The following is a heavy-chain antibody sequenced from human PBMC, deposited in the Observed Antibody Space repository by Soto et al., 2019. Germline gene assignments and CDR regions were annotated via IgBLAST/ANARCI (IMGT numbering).Heavy chain of an antibody. Sequence: SVKVSCKASGGTFSSYGISWVRQAPGQGVEWMGGSIPIFGASNYAEKFQGRVTITADESTSTAYMELSSLRSEDTAVYECARGRNWNYAWFDPWAQETLVTVSS. CDR3: ARGRNWNYAWFDP. V-gene: IGHV1-69*13. D-gene: IGHD1-7*01. J-gene: IGHJ5*02. CDR2: SIPIFGAS. CDR1: GGTFSSYG.